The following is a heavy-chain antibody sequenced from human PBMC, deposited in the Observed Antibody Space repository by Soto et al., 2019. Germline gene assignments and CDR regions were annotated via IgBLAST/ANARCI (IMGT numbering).Heavy chain of an antibody. V-gene: IGHV3-11*01. J-gene: IGHJ6*03. Sequence: GGSLRLSCAASGFTFSDYYMSWIRQAPGKGLEWVSYISSSGSTIYYADSVKGRFTISRDNTKNSLYLQMNSLRAEDTAVYYGARVRSEYSGYDRTGEYYYYMDVWGKGTTVTVSS. CDR3: ARVRSEYSGYDRTGEYYYYMDV. D-gene: IGHD5-12*01. CDR1: GFTFSDYY. CDR2: ISSSGSTI.